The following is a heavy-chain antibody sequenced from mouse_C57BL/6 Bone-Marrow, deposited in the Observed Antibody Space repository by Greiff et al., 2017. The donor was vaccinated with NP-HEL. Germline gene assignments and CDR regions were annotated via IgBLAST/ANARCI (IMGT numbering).Heavy chain of an antibody. Sequence: EVKVEESGGGLVQPGGSLKLSCAASGFTFSDYYMYWVRQTPEKRLEWVAYISNGGGSTYYPDTVKGRFTISRDNAKNTLYLQMSRLKSEDTAMYYCARQRGLRWYFDVWGTGTTVTVSS. CDR1: GFTFSDYY. CDR2: ISNGGGST. J-gene: IGHJ1*03. CDR3: ARQRGLRWYFDV. V-gene: IGHV5-12*01.